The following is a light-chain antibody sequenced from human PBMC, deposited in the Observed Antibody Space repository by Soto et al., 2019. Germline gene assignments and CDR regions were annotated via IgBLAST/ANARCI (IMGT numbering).Light chain of an antibody. V-gene: IGKV1-5*03. CDR1: QTISSW. CDR2: KAS. CDR3: QHYNSYSEA. J-gene: IGKJ1*01. Sequence: DIQMTQSPSTLSGSVGXRVTITCRASQTISSWLARYQQKPGKAPKLLIYKASTLKSGVPSRFSGSGSGTEFTLTISSLQPDDFATYYCQHYNSYSEAFGQGTNVDIK.